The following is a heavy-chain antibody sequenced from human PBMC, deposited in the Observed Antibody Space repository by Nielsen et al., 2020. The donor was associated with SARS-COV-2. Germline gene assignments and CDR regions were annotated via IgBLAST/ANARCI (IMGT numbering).Heavy chain of an antibody. V-gene: IGHV1-2*06. CDR2: INPNSGGT. CDR3: ASGVFGTYSTTMVRGPRMESYGMDV. J-gene: IGHJ6*02. Sequence: ASVKVSCKASGYTFTGYYMHWVRQAPGQGLEWMGRINPNSGGTNYAQKFQGRVTMTRDTSISTAYMELSRLRSDDTAVYYCASGVFGTYSTTMVRGPRMESYGMDVWGQGTTVTVSS. CDR1: GYTFTGYY. D-gene: IGHD3-10*01.